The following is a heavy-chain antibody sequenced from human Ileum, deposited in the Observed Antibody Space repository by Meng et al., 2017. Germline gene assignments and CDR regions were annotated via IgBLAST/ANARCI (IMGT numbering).Heavy chain of an antibody. D-gene: IGHD5-12*01. CDR2: IFHGGTT. V-gene: IGHV4-4*03. CDR1: GDSLSSGNW. J-gene: IGHJ4*02. Sequence: VRLHVPGPGLVKPLGTLSLTCAVPGDSLSSGNWWNWVRQSPGKGLEWIGEIFHGGTTNYNPSLKNRVTLLMDKSKNQFSLQLTSVTAADTAVFYCARGIGDIRVGFDYWGQGILVTVSS. CDR3: ARGIGDIRVGFDY.